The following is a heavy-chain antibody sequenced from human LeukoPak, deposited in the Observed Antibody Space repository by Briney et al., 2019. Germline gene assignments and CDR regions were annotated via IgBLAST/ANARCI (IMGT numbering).Heavy chain of an antibody. D-gene: IGHD6-19*01. Sequence: GGSQRLSCAASGFTFSSYAMSWVRQAPGKGLEWVSAISGSGGSTYYADSVKGRFTISRDNSKNTLYLQMNSLRAEDTAVYYCAKSVWLAGYFDYWGQGTLVTVSS. J-gene: IGHJ4*02. CDR2: ISGSGGST. CDR1: GFTFSSYA. CDR3: AKSVWLAGYFDY. V-gene: IGHV3-23*01.